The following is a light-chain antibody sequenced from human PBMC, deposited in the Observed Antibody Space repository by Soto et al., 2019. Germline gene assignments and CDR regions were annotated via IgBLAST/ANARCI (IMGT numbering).Light chain of an antibody. Sequence: QSVLTQPPSASGTPGQRVTISCSGSRSNIGSNTVNWYQQLPGTAPKLLIYSNNQRPSGVPDRCSGSKSGTSASLAISGLQSEDEADYYCAAWDDSLNGVVFGGGTKLTVL. J-gene: IGLJ2*01. V-gene: IGLV1-44*01. CDR1: RSNIGSNT. CDR2: SNN. CDR3: AAWDDSLNGVV.